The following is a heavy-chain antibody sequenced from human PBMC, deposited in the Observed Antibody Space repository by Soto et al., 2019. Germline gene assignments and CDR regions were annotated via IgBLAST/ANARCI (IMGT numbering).Heavy chain of an antibody. CDR2: IIPILGIA. D-gene: IGHD2-2*01. CDR3: ARNNCSSTSCYAVFGMDV. V-gene: IGHV1-69*02. CDR1: GGTFSSYT. J-gene: IGHJ6*02. Sequence: QVQLVQSGAKVKKPGSSVKVSCKASGGTFSSYTISWVRQAPGQGLEWMGRIIPILGIANYAQKFQGRVTITADKSTSTAYMELSSLRSEDTAVYYCARNNCSSTSCYAVFGMDVWGQGTTVTVSS.